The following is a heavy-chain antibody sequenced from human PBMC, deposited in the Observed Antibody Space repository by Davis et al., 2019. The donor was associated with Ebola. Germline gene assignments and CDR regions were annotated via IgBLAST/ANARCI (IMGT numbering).Heavy chain of an antibody. J-gene: IGHJ3*02. CDR3: AVLEYSSGWLTHDAFDI. V-gene: IGHV3-21*01. CDR1: GFTFSSYS. Sequence: GESLKISCAASGFTFSSYSMNWVRQAPGKGLEWVSSINSRSSFKYYADSVKGRFTISRDNAKNSLYLQMNSLRAEDTAVYYCAVLEYSSGWLTHDAFDIWGQGTMVTVSS. D-gene: IGHD6-19*01. CDR2: INSRSSFK.